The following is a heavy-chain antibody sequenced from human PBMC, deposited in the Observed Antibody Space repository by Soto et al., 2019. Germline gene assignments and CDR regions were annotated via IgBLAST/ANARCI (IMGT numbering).Heavy chain of an antibody. CDR1: GYTFTSYY. CDR2: INPSGGST. V-gene: IGHV1-46*01. Sequence: ASLKVACKASGYTFTSYYMHWVRQAPGQGLEWMGIINPSGGSTSYAQKFQGRVTMTRDTSTSTVYMELSSLRSEDTAVYYCSRGTKETIFGVVIDYWGQGTLVTVSS. D-gene: IGHD3-3*01. J-gene: IGHJ4*02. CDR3: SRGTKETIFGVVIDY.